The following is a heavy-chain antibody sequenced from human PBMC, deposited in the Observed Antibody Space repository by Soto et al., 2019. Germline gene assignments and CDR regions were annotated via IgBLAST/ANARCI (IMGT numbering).Heavy chain of an antibody. CDR2: ISAYNGNT. J-gene: IGHJ6*02. D-gene: IGHD2-15*01. Sequence: GASVKVSCKASGYTFTSYGISWVRQAPGQGLEWMGWISAYNGNTNYAQKLQGRVTMTTDTSTSTAYMELRSLRAEDTAVYYCAKDLCSGGSCYSYYGMDVWGQGTTVTVSS. V-gene: IGHV1-18*01. CDR1: GYTFTSYG. CDR3: AKDLCSGGSCYSYYGMDV.